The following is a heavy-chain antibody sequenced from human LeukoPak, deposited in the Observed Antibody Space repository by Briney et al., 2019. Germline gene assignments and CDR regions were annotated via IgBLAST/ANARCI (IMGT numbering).Heavy chain of an antibody. CDR3: TRDGGSFCDFDY. J-gene: IGHJ4*02. Sequence: GFSXXXYAIXWVRQAPGKGLEYVSVINTDGRITYYADSMKGRFTISRDNSKNTVYLQMGSLRGEDMAVYYCTRDGGSFCDFDYWGQGALVTVSS. CDR2: INTDGRIT. D-gene: IGHD1-26*01. V-gene: IGHV3-64*02. CDR1: GFSXXXYA.